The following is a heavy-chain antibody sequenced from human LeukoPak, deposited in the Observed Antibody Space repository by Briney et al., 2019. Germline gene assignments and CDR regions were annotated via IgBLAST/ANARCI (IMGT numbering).Heavy chain of an antibody. CDR1: GGPISTHY. Sequence: SETVSLTCSVCGGPISTHYWIWIREPRGEGLEGIGYIYSLGSTNYHPSLKSRVIILVATSKNQSPLKLSSVTAAAAAVYFSARDPTTVTKGLDIWGQGTMVTVSS. CDR3: ARDPTTVTKGLDI. V-gene: IGHV4-59*11. D-gene: IGHD4-17*01. CDR2: IYSLGST. J-gene: IGHJ3*02.